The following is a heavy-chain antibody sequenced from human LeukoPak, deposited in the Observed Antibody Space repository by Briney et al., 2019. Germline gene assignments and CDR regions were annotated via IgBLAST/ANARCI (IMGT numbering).Heavy chain of an antibody. CDR1: GFTFSSYW. J-gene: IGHJ4*02. Sequence: GGSLRLSCGASGFTFSSYWMHWVRQAPGKGLVWVSSMSTDGSSTTYAESVRGRFTISRDNAKNTLYLQMNSLRAEDTAVYYCARGAHVLMVYAPFDYWGQGTLVTVSS. V-gene: IGHV3-74*03. CDR3: ARGAHVLMVYAPFDY. D-gene: IGHD2-8*01. CDR2: MSTDGSST.